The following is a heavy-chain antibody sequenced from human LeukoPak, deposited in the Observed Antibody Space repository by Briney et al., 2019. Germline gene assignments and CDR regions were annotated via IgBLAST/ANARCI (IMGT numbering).Heavy chain of an antibody. CDR1: GGSFSGYY. J-gene: IGHJ6*03. Sequence: SETLSLTCAVYGGSFSGYYWSWIRQPPGKGLEWIGEINHSGSTKYNPSLKSRVTISVDTSKNQFSLKLSSVTAADTAVYYCARDSIEYSSGWLGGYYYYYMDVWGKGTTVTISS. CDR2: INHSGST. CDR3: ARDSIEYSSGWLGGYYYYYMDV. D-gene: IGHD6-19*01. V-gene: IGHV4-34*01.